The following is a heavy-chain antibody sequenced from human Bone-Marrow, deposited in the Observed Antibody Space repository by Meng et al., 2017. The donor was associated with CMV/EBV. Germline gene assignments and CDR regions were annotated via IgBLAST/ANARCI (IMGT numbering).Heavy chain of an antibody. D-gene: IGHD3-3*01. J-gene: IGHJ6*02. V-gene: IGHV3-66*02. Sequence: GGSLRLSCAASGFTVSSNYMSWVRQAPGKGLEWVSVIYSGGSTYYADSVKGRFTISRDNSKNTLYLQMNSLRAEDTAVYYCARDRPLRFATYYYGMDVWGQGTRVTVSS. CDR3: ARDRPLRFATYYYGMDV. CDR2: IYSGGST. CDR1: GFTVSSNY.